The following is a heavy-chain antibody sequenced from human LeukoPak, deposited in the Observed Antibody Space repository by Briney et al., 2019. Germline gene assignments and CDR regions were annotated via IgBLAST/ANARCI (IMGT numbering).Heavy chain of an antibody. Sequence: ESSETLSLTCAVYGGSFSGYYWSWIRQPPGKGLEWIGEINHSGSTNYNPSLKSRLTISVDTSKNQFSLKLRSVTAADTAVYYCARIKCGGDCRGYYYYYHMDVWGKGTTVTISS. CDR2: INHSGST. CDR3: ARIKCGGDCRGYYYYYHMDV. V-gene: IGHV4-34*01. CDR1: GGSFSGYY. J-gene: IGHJ6*03. D-gene: IGHD2-21*02.